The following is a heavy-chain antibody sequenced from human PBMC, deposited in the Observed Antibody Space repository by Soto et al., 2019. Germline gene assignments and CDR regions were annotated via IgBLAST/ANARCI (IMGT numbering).Heavy chain of an antibody. V-gene: IGHV1-18*01. CDR1: GYTFTSYG. CDR3: AARGSRDYYMDV. Sequence: RASVKVSCTASGYTFTSYGISWVRQAPGQGLEWMGWIGAYNGNTNYAQKLQERVTITRDMSTSTAYMELNSLRSDDTAVYYCAARGSRDYYMDVWGKGTTVTVSS. J-gene: IGHJ6*03. D-gene: IGHD2-2*01. CDR2: IGAYNGNT.